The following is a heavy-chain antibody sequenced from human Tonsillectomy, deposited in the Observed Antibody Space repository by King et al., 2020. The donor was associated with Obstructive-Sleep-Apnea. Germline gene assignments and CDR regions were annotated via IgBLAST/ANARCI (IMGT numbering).Heavy chain of an antibody. CDR3: ARARRILTGYALDF. CDR2: ISWNSGGI. D-gene: IGHD3-9*01. V-gene: IGHV3-9*01. CDR1: GFTFDDYG. J-gene: IGHJ4*02. Sequence: VQLVESGGGLVQPGRSLRLSCAASGFTFDDYGMHWVRHAPGKGLEWVSGISWNSGGIGYADSVKGRFTISRDNAKNSLYLQMKSLRSEDTALYYCARARRILTGYALDFWGQGTLVIVSS.